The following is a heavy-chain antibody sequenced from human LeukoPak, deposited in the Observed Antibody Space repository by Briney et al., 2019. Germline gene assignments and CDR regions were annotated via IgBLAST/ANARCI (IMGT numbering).Heavy chain of an antibody. D-gene: IGHD3-16*02. CDR3: ARIYGLYQEAMDV. CDR2: S. V-gene: IGHV4-39*07. Sequence: LETLSLTCTVSGGSMTAGDYYWGWVRQPPGTGLQWIATSYQGASLKSRVTISLDTSKNQFSLRLTSVTATDTAVYYCARIYGLYQEAMDVWGPGITVTVSS. J-gene: IGHJ6*02. CDR1: GGSMTAGDYY.